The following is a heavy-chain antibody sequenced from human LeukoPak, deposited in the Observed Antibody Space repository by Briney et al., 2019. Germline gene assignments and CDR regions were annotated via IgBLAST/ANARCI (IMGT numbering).Heavy chain of an antibody. CDR2: ISYDGSNK. V-gene: IGHV3-30-3*01. Sequence: PGRSLRLSCAASGFTFSSYAMHWVRQAPGKGLEWVAVISYDGSNKYYADSVKGRFTLSRDNSKNTLYLQMNSLRAEDTAVYYCARDRHTSYDYWGQGTLVTVSS. D-gene: IGHD5-18*01. J-gene: IGHJ4*02. CDR3: ARDRHTSYDY. CDR1: GFTFSSYA.